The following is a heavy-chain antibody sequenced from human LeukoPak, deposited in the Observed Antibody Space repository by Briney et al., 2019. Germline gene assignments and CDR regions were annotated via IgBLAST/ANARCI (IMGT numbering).Heavy chain of an antibody. CDR1: GYTFTSYG. CDR3: ARGHYYDSSGYEARENFDY. Sequence: ASVKVSCKASGYTFTSYGISWVRQAPGQGLEWMGWISAYNGNTNYAQKLQGRVTMTTDTSTSTAYMELRSLRSDDTAVYYCARGHYYDSSGYEARENFDYWGQGTLVTVSS. D-gene: IGHD3-22*01. CDR2: ISAYNGNT. V-gene: IGHV1-18*01. J-gene: IGHJ4*02.